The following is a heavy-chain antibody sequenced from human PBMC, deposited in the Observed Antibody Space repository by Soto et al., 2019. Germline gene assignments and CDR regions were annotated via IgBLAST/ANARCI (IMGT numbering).Heavy chain of an antibody. D-gene: IGHD5-12*01. CDR3: ARRRDGYTGVWFDP. Sequence: SETLSLTCTVSGAPISAFYWSWIRQSPGKGLEWIGHIYYTGSTNYNPSLNSRVTISLDASKNQFSLKLSSVTAADTAVYYCARRRDGYTGVWFDPWGQGTLVTVSS. CDR2: IYYTGST. J-gene: IGHJ5*02. V-gene: IGHV4-59*01. CDR1: GAPISAFY.